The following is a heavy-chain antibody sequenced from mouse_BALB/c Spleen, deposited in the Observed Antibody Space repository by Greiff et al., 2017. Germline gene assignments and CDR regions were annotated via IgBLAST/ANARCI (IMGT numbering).Heavy chain of an antibody. D-gene: IGHD1-1*01. CDR3: ARTYYYGSSGAWFAY. V-gene: IGHV14-1*02. J-gene: IGHJ3*01. CDR2: IDPENGNT. Sequence: VQLQQSGAELVRPGALVKLSCKASGFNIKDYYMHWVKQRPEQGLEWIGWIDPENGNTIYDPKFQGKASITADTSSNTAYLQLSSLTSEDTAVYYCARTYYYGSSGAWFAYWGQGTLVTVSA. CDR1: GFNIKDYY.